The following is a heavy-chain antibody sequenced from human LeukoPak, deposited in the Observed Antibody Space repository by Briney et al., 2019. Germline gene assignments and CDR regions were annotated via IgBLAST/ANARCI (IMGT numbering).Heavy chain of an antibody. V-gene: IGHV3-21*01. CDR1: GLSLNNYA. CDR3: AREEVEAFDI. CDR2: ISSSSSNI. J-gene: IGHJ3*02. Sequence: GGSLRLSYTASGLSLNNYAMSWVRQAPGKGLEWVSSISSSSSNIYYADSVKGRFTISRDNAKNSLYLQMNSLRAEDTAVYYCAREEVEAFDIWGLGTMVTVSS.